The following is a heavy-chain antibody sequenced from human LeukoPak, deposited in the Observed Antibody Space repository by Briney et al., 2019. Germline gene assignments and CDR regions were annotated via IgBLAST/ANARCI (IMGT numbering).Heavy chain of an antibody. Sequence: PSETLSLTCTVSGGSISSYYWSWIRQPPGKGLEWIGYIYYSGSTNYNPSLKSRVTISVDTSKNQFSLKLSSVTAADTAVYYCARDPSSGWYWYFDYWAREPWSPSPQ. CDR1: GGSISSYY. CDR3: ARDPSSGWYWYFDY. D-gene: IGHD6-19*01. J-gene: IGHJ4*02. V-gene: IGHV4-59*01. CDR2: IYYSGST.